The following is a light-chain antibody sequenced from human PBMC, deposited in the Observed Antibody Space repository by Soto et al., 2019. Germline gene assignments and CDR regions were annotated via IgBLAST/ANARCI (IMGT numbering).Light chain of an antibody. V-gene: IGLV1-47*02. CDR1: SSNIGNNF. CDR3: AAWDDSLNGPL. CDR2: TNN. J-gene: IGLJ3*02. Sequence: QSWLTQPPSASGTPGQSVTISCSGSSSNIGNNFVSWYQQVPGAAPRLLIHTNNHRPSGVPDRFSASRSGTSASLAILGLRSEDEADYHCAAWDDSLNGPLFGGGTKVTVL.